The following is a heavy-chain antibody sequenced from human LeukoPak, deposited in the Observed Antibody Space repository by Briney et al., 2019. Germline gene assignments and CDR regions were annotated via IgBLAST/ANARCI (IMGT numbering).Heavy chain of an antibody. V-gene: IGHV1-18*01. CDR1: GYTFTNYG. Sequence: ASVKVSCKTSGYTFTNYGISWVRQAPGQGLEGMGWISAYNGNTNYAQKLQGRVTMTTDTYTSTAYMELKSLRSDDTAVYYCARVMRHYCSSTFCHNPYYFEYWGQGTLVTVSS. D-gene: IGHD2-2*02. CDR3: ARVMRHYCSSTFCHNPYYFEY. J-gene: IGHJ4*02. CDR2: ISAYNGNT.